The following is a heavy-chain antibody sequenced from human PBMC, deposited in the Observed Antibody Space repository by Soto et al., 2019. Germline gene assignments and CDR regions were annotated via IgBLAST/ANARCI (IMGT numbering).Heavy chain of an antibody. Sequence: PSETLSLTCAVYGGSFSGYYWSWIRQPPGKGLEWIGEINHSGSTNYNPSLKSRVTLSVDTSKNQFSLKLSSVTAADTAVYYCARASKARDYWGQGTLVTVSS. CDR3: ARASKARDY. D-gene: IGHD6-6*01. CDR2: INHSGST. CDR1: GGSFSGYY. J-gene: IGHJ4*02. V-gene: IGHV4-34*01.